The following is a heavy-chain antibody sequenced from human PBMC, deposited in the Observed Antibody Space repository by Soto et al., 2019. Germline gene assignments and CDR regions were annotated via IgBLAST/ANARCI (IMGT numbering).Heavy chain of an antibody. CDR2: IDEYGSTI. J-gene: IGHJ4*02. V-gene: IGHV3-74*01. D-gene: IGHD3-10*01. CDR3: TRDIGGKGAY. CDR1: GFTFTSYW. Sequence: EVQLVESGGGLVQPGGSLRLSCAASGFTFTSYWMHWVRQVPGKGLLWVSRIDEYGSTINYADSVKGRFTISRDNARNTLYLEMNSLRAEDTALYYCTRDIGGKGAYWGPGTLVTVSS.